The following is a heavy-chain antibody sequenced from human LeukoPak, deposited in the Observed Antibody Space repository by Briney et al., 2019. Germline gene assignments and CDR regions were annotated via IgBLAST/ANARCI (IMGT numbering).Heavy chain of an antibody. CDR3: ARHDHKNFDY. CDR2: IYYSGST. V-gene: IGHV4-39*01. CDR1: GVSISSSIYH. Sequence: SETLSLTCTVSGVSISSSIYHWGWIRQPPGKGLEWIGSIYYSGSTYYSPSLKSRVTISVDTSKNQFSLEVSSVTAADTAVYYCARHDHKNFDYWGQGTLVTVSS. J-gene: IGHJ4*02.